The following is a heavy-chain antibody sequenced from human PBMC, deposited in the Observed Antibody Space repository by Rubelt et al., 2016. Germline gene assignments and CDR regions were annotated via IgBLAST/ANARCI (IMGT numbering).Heavy chain of an antibody. D-gene: IGHD2-21*02. CDR2: IKQDGSEK. CDR1: SSYW. J-gene: IGHJ4*02. CDR3: AKGERYCGGDCSPDY. Sequence: SSYWMSWVRQAPGKGLEWVANIKQDGSEKYYVDSVKGRFTISRDNSKNTLYLQMNSLRAEDTAVYYCAKGERYCGGDCSPDYWGQGTLVTVSS. V-gene: IGHV3-7*01.